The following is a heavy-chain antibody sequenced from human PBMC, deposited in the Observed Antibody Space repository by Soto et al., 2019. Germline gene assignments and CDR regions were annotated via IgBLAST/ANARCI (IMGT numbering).Heavy chain of an antibody. CDR1: GGSISSYY. J-gene: IGHJ5*02. Sequence: PSETLSLTCTVSGGSISSYYWSWIRQPPGKGLEWIGYIYYSGSTNYNPSLKSRVTIPVDTSKNQFSLKLSSVTAADTAVYYCARVRENSSGWHRHRWFDPWGQGTLVTVSS. CDR2: IYYSGST. CDR3: ARVRENSSGWHRHRWFDP. V-gene: IGHV4-59*01. D-gene: IGHD6-19*01.